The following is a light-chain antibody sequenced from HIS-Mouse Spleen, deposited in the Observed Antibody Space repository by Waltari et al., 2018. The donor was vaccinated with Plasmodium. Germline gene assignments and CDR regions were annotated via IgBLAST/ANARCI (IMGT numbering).Light chain of an antibody. Sequence: EIVMTQSPATLSVSPGERATLSCRASQCVSSNLDWYQQKPGQAPLLLIYGASTRATGIPDRFSGSGSGTEFTLTISSLQSEDFAVYYCQQYNNWSFTFGPGTKVDIK. CDR2: GAS. V-gene: IGKV3-15*01. J-gene: IGKJ3*01. CDR1: QCVSSN. CDR3: QQYNNWSFT.